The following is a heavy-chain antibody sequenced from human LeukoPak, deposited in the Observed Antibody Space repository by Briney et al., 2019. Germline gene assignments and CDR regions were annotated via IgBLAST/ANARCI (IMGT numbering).Heavy chain of an antibody. CDR3: AKSDSSGYFLSFDY. V-gene: IGHV3-74*03. D-gene: IGHD3-22*01. CDR2: INSDGSST. J-gene: IGHJ4*02. CDR1: GFAFRNYW. Sequence: GGSLRLSCAASGFAFRNYWMHWVRQAPGKGLVWASRINSDGSSTKYADSVKGRFTISRDNTKNTLYLQMNSLRAEDTAVYYCAKSDSSGYFLSFDYWGQGTLVTVSS.